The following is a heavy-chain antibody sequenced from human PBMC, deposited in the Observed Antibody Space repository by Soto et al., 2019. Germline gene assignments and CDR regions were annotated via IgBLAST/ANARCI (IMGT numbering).Heavy chain of an antibody. J-gene: IGHJ6*02. D-gene: IGHD6-19*01. CDR1: GYSFTSYW. Sequence: PGESLTLSCKGSGYSFTSYWISWVRQMPGKGLEWMGRIDPSDSDTRYSPSFQGQVTISADKSISTAYLQWSSLKASDTAMYYCARHKGQWLAGGGGYYYGMDVWGQGTTVTVSS. CDR3: ARHKGQWLAGGGGYYYGMDV. V-gene: IGHV5-51*01. CDR2: IDPSDSDT.